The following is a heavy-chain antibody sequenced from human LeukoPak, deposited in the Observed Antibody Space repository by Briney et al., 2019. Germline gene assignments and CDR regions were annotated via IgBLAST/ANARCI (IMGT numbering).Heavy chain of an antibody. CDR2: ISYDGSNK. J-gene: IGHJ4*02. D-gene: IGHD2-15*01. V-gene: IGHV3-30*04. Sequence: PGGSLRLSCAASGFTFSSYAMHWVRQAPGKGLECVAVISYDGSNKYYADSVKGRFTISRDNSKNTLYLQMNSLRAEDTAVYYCARDAARYCSGGSCSEYYFDYWGQGTLVTVSS. CDR1: GFTFSSYA. CDR3: ARDAARYCSGGSCSEYYFDY.